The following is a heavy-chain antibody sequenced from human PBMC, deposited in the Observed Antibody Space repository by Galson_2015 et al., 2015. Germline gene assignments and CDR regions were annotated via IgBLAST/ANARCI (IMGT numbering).Heavy chain of an antibody. CDR3: ARVGVSGWCAFDY. CDR2: ISSSSSTI. CDR1: GFTFSIYS. D-gene: IGHD6-19*01. Sequence: SLRLSCAASGFTFSIYSMNWVRQAPGKGLEWVSYISSSSSTIYYADSVKGRFTISRDNAKNSLYLQMNSLRDEDTAVYYCARVGVSGWCAFDYWGQGTLVTVSS. V-gene: IGHV3-48*02. J-gene: IGHJ4*02.